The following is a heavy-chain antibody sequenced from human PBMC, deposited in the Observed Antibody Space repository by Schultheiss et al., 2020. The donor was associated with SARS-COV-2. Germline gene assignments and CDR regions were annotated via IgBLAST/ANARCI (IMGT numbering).Heavy chain of an antibody. V-gene: IGHV3-21*01. CDR2: ISSSSNYI. CDR1: GFTFSSYS. J-gene: IGHJ3*02. D-gene: IGHD1-20*01. CDR3: ARDGPITGTTSDAFDI. Sequence: GESLKISCAASGFTFSSYSMNWVRQAPGKGLEWVSSISSSSNYIHYADSVKGRFTISRDNAKNSLYLQMNSLRAEDTAVYYCARDGPITGTTSDAFDIWGQGTMVTVSS.